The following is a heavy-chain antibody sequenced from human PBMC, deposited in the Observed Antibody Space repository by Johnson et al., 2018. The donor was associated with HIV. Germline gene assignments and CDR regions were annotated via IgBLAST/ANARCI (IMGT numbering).Heavy chain of an antibody. Sequence: VQLVESGGGVVQPGRSLRLSCAASGFTFDDYAMHWVRQAPGKGLEWVSGISWNSGSIGYADSVKGRFTISRDNAKNSLYLQMNSLRAEDTAVYYCARDDLGNPFSSYDAFDIWGQGTMVTVSS. D-gene: IGHD6-13*01. J-gene: IGHJ3*02. CDR2: ISWNSGSI. V-gene: IGHV3-9*01. CDR3: ARDDLGNPFSSYDAFDI. CDR1: GFTFDDYA.